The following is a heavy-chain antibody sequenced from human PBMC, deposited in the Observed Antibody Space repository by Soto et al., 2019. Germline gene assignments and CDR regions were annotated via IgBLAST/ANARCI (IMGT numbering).Heavy chain of an antibody. CDR3: ARLRFLEWLFITDAFDI. V-gene: IGHV3-23*01. J-gene: IGHJ3*02. CDR2: ISGSGGST. CDR1: GFTFSSYA. Sequence: GGSLRLSCAASGFTFSSYAMNWVRQAPGKGLEWVSAISGSGGSTYYADSVKGRFTISRDNSKNTLYLQMNSLRAEDTAVYYCARLRFLEWLFITDAFDIWGQGTMVTVSS. D-gene: IGHD3-3*01.